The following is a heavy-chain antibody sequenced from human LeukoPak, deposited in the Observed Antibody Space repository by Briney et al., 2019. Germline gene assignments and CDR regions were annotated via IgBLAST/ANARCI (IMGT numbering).Heavy chain of an antibody. CDR3: ARVRGGTWYGMGV. J-gene: IGHJ6*02. CDR2: IKQDGSEK. CDR1: GFTFSNHW. V-gene: IGHV3-7*01. D-gene: IGHD3-10*01. Sequence: GGALRLSCAGSGFTFSNHWMSWVRQAPGEGLGCVANIKQDGSEKYYVDSVKGRFTISRDNAENSLYLQMNSLRAEDTAVYYCARVRGGTWYGMGVWGQGTTVTVS.